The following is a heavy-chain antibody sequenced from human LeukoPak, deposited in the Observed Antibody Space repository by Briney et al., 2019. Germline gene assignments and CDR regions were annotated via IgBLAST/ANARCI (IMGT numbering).Heavy chain of an antibody. V-gene: IGHV3-74*01. CDR1: GFTFSTYW. Sequence: GGSLRLSCAASGFTFSTYWMHWVRQVPGKGLVWVSRINNVGSSTTYADSVKGRFTISRDNAKNTLYLQMNSLRLEDTAVYYCARGLYYGMDVWGQGTTVTVSS. J-gene: IGHJ6*02. CDR3: ARGLYYGMDV. CDR2: INNVGSST.